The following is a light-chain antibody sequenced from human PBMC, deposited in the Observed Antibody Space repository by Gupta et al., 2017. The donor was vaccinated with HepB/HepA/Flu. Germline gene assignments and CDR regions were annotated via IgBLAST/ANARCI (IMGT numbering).Light chain of an antibody. Sequence: QSVLTQPPSVSGPPGQRVTISCTGSSSNIGAGYDVHWYQQLPGTAPKLLIYLNINRPSGVPGRFFGSKAGASAALVITGLQAEDEADYCCQSYNTNLSGGVFGGGTKLTVL. CDR2: LNI. CDR1: SSNIGAGYD. CDR3: QSYNTNLSGGV. J-gene: IGLJ3*02. V-gene: IGLV1-40*01.